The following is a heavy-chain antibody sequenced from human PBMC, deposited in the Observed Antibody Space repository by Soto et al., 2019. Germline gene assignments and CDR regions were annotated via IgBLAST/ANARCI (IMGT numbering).Heavy chain of an antibody. CDR1: GGSISSYY. Sequence: SETLSLTCTVSGGSISSYYWSWIRQPPGKGLEWIGYIYYSGCTNYNPSLKSRVTISVDTSKNQFSLKLSSVTAADTAVYYCARRTYYYDSSGYYSSASFDYWGQGTLVTVSS. D-gene: IGHD3-22*01. CDR3: ARRTYYYDSSGYYSSASFDY. J-gene: IGHJ4*02. V-gene: IGHV4-59*01. CDR2: IYYSGCT.